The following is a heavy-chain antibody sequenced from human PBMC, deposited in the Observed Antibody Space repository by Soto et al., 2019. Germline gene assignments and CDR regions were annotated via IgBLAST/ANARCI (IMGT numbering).Heavy chain of an antibody. CDR1: GLSISDYY. J-gene: IGHJ4*02. CDR3: IRSQQLVMGHYYFDS. V-gene: IGHV3-72*01. CDR2: SRDKTRGYST. Sequence: EVQLVESGGGLVQPGGSLRLSCVASGLSISDYYMDWVRQAPGKEMEWIGRSRDKTRGYSTEFAASVKGRFTVLRDDSKNSLYLQLNSLKTDDTAVYYCIRSQQLVMGHYYFDSWGQGTLVTVSS. D-gene: IGHD6-13*01.